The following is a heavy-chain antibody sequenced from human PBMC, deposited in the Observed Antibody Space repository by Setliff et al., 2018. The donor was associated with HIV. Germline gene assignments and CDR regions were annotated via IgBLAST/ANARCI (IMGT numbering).Heavy chain of an antibody. Sequence: GGSLRLSCAASGSTFSNYWMSWVRQAPGKGPEWVANIKQDGSEKYYVESVKGRFTISRDNAKNSLYLQMNSLRVEDTAVYYCARAYNVYDYRFDSSGYDYWGQGTLVTVSS. CDR1: GSTFSNYW. CDR2: IKQDGSEK. J-gene: IGHJ4*02. D-gene: IGHD3-22*01. V-gene: IGHV3-7*03. CDR3: ARAYNVYDYRFDSSGYDY.